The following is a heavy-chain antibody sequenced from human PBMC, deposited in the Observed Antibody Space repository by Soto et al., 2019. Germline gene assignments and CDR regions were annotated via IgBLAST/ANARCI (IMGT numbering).Heavy chain of an antibody. CDR2: IKTKTDGGPT. J-gene: IGHJ2*01. CDR1: GFTFSNAW. D-gene: IGHD5-12*01. CDR3: AIASSGFARYFEL. V-gene: IGHV3-15*01. Sequence: EEQLVESGGGLVKPGGSLRLSCAASGFTFSNAWMSWVRQAPGKGLEWVGRIKTKTDGGPTDYAGPVKDRFTISRDDSTTTLYLQMNSLKTEASAVCYCAIASSGFARYFELWGRGTLVIVSS.